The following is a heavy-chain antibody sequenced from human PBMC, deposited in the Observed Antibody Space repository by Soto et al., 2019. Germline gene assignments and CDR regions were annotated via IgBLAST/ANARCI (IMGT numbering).Heavy chain of an antibody. J-gene: IGHJ6*01. CDR1: GGTFSSYA. V-gene: IGHV1-69*13. CDR3: AREMSGYDNPSYYYGMDV. Sequence: SVKVSCKASGGTFSSYAISWVRQAPGQGLEWMGGIIPIFGTANYAQKFQGRVTITADESTSTAYMELSSLRSEDTAVYYCAREMSGYDNPSYYYGMDVWGQGTTVTASS. CDR2: IIPIFGTA. D-gene: IGHD5-12*01.